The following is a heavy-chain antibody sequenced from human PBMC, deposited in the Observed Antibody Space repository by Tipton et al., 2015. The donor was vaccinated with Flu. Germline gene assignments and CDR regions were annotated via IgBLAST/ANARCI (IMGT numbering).Heavy chain of an antibody. Sequence: TLSLTCTVSGGSISSHYWSWIRQPPGKGLEWIGYLSYSGSTNYKPSLKSRVTISVDTSKNQFSLKLSSVTAADTAVYYCARVTSEPILWWYFDYWGQGTLVTVSS. D-gene: IGHD2-21*01. CDR3: ARVTSEPILWWYFDY. CDR2: LSYSGST. V-gene: IGHV4-59*08. J-gene: IGHJ4*02. CDR1: GGSISSHY.